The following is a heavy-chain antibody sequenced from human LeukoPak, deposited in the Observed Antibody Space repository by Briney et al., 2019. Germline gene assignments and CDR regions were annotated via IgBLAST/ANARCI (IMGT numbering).Heavy chain of an antibody. J-gene: IGHJ4*02. CDR1: GFTFDDYA. D-gene: IGHD3-10*01. Sequence: PGRSLRLSCAASGFTFDDYAMHWVRQAPGKGPEWVSGISWNSGSIGYADSVKGRFTISRDNAKNSLYLQMNSLRAEDTALYYCAKAGGPEPPDYFDYWGQGTLVTVSS. CDR3: AKAGGPEPPDYFDY. V-gene: IGHV3-9*01. CDR2: ISWNSGSI.